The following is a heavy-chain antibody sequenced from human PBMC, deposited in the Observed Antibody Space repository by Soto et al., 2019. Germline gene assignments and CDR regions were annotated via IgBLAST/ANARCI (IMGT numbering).Heavy chain of an antibody. V-gene: IGHV1-69*01. CDR1: RGSFSASG. Sequence: QVQLVQSGAEVQKPGSSVKVSCRAARGSFSASGFSWVRQAPGQGLEWVGGFIPIFGTANYAPKFQGRVTMTADESTSTVYMALSSLKSEDTAMYYCARSGYSYGPNIDWGQGTLVTVSS. J-gene: IGHJ4*02. CDR2: FIPIFGTA. CDR3: ARSGYSYGPNID. D-gene: IGHD5-18*01.